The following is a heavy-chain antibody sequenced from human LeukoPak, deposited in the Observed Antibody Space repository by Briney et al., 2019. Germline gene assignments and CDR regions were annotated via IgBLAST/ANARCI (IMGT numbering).Heavy chain of an antibody. CDR2: ITSSSSTI. CDR1: GFTFSSYS. Sequence: GGSLRLSCAASGFTFSSYSMNWVRQAPGKGLEWVSYITSSSSTIYYADSVKGRFTISRDNAKNSLYLQMNSLRAEDTAVYYCARGDGSYYLGTYYFDYWGQGTLVTVSS. J-gene: IGHJ4*02. CDR3: ARGDGSYYLGTYYFDY. D-gene: IGHD1-26*01. V-gene: IGHV3-48*04.